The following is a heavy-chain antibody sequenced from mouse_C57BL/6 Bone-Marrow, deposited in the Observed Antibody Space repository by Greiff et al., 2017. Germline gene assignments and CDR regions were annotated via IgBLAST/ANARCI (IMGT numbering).Heavy chain of an antibody. J-gene: IGHJ4*01. Sequence: DVMLVESGGDLVKPGGSLKLSCAASGFTFSSYGMSWVRQTPDKRLEWVATISSGGSYTYYPDSVKGRFTLSRDNAKNTLYLQMSSLKSEDTAMYYCARHYYGSTAGYAMDYWGQGTSVTVSS. V-gene: IGHV5-6*02. CDR3: ARHYYGSTAGYAMDY. CDR2: ISSGGSYT. D-gene: IGHD1-1*01. CDR1: GFTFSSYG.